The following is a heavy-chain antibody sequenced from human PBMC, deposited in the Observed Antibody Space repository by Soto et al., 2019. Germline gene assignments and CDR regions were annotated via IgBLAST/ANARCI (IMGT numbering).Heavy chain of an antibody. CDR1: GYSISSGYY. D-gene: IGHD3-22*01. Sequence: PSETLSLTCAVSGYSISSGYYWGWIRQPPGKGLEWIGSIYHSGSTYYNPSLKSRVTISVDTSKNQFSLKLSSVTAADTAVYYCASDSSGYYYYYGMDVWGQGTTVTVSS. CDR3: ASDSSGYYYYYGMDV. J-gene: IGHJ6*02. CDR2: IYHSGST. V-gene: IGHV4-38-2*01.